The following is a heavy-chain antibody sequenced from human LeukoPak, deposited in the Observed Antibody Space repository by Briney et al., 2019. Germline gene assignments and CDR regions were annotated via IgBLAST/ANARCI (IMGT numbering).Heavy chain of an antibody. D-gene: IGHD5-18*01. V-gene: IGHV4-59*08. CDR3: ARRIPAGYSYDY. J-gene: IGHJ4*01. CDR2: IYYSGST. Sequence: SETLSLTCTVSGGSISSYYWSWIRQPPGKGLEWIGYIYYSGSTNYNPSLKSRVTISVDTSKNQFSLKLGSVTAAVTAVYYCARRIPAGYSYDYWGQGTLVTVSS. CDR1: GGSISSYY.